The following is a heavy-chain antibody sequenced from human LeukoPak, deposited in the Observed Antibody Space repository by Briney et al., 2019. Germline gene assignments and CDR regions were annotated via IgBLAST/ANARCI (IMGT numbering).Heavy chain of an antibody. D-gene: IGHD1-14*01. CDR1: GVSISSSSYY. J-gene: IGHJ4*02. Sequence: SETLSLTCTVSGVSISSSSYYWGWIRQPPGKGLEWIGSISYSGSTYYNPSLKSRVTISVDTSKNQVSLKLSSVTAADTAVYYCARRPDSAGPFGYWGQGTLVTVSS. V-gene: IGHV4-39*01. CDR2: ISYSGST. CDR3: ARRPDSAGPFGY.